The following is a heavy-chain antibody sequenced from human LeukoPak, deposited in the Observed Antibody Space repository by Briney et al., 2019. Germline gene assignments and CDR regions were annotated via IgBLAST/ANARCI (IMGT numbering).Heavy chain of an antibody. CDR3: ARQVDYCTSTGCHYYFDY. D-gene: IGHD2-2*01. J-gene: IGHJ4*02. CDR1: GYSFTTYW. V-gene: IGHV5-51*01. Sequence: GESLKISCKGSGYSFTTYWIGWVRQMPGKGLEWVGIIYPGDSDTRYSPSFQGQVTISADKSINTAYLQWSSLKASDTAMYYCARQVDYCTSTGCHYYFDYWGQGTLVTVSS. CDR2: IYPGDSDT.